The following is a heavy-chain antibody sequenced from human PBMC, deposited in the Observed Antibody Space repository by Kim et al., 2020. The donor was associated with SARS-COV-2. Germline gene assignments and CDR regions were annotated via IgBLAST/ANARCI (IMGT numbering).Heavy chain of an antibody. CDR2: IIPIFGTA. CDR1: GGTFSSYA. D-gene: IGHD4-17*01. J-gene: IGHJ4*02. Sequence: SVKVSCKASGGTFSSYAISWVRQAPGQGLEWMGGIIPIFGTANYAQKFQGRVTITADESTSTAYMELSSLRSEDTAVYYCARGSWKDLVTTGQFDYWGQGTLVTVSS. CDR3: ARGSWKDLVTTGQFDY. V-gene: IGHV1-69*13.